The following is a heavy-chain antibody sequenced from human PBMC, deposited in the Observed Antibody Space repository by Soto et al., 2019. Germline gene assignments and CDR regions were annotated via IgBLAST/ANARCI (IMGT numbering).Heavy chain of an antibody. Sequence: QLQLQESGSGLVKPSQTLSLTCAVSGGSISSGGYSWSWIRQPPGKGLEWIGYIYHSGSTYYNPSLKSRGAISVARSKNQFSLKLSSVTAADTAVYYCARAHYGDYGYGMDVWGQGPTVTVSS. J-gene: IGHJ6*02. CDR2: IYHSGST. CDR1: GGSISSGGYS. D-gene: IGHD4-17*01. CDR3: ARAHYGDYGYGMDV. V-gene: IGHV4-30-2*01.